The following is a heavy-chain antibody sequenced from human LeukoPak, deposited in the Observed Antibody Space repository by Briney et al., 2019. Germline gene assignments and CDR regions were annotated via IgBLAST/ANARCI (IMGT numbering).Heavy chain of an antibody. V-gene: IGHV4-61*02. J-gene: IGHJ4*02. CDR3: ARDKGPGYSSPYPEN. CDR2: IYTSGST. D-gene: IGHD6-13*01. Sequence: SETLSLTCTVSGGSISSGNYYWSWIRQPAGKGLEWIGRIYTSGSTNYNPSLKSRVTISVDTSKNQFSLKLSSVTAADTAVYYCARDKGPGYSSPYPENWGQGTLVTVSS. CDR1: GGSISSGNYY.